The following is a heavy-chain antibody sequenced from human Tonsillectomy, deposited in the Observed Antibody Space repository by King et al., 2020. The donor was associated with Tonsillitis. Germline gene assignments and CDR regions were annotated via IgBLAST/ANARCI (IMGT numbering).Heavy chain of an antibody. CDR3: ERDGRELTGDYYFDY. CDR2: ISYDGINK. Sequence: VQLVESGGGVVQPGRSLRLSCAASGFTFSTYTMHWVRQAPGKGLEWVAVISYDGINKYYADSVQGRFTISRDNSKNTLYLQMNSLRAEDTAVYYCERDGRELTGDYYFDYWGQGTLVTVSS. J-gene: IGHJ4*02. D-gene: IGHD7-27*01. CDR1: GFTFSTYT. V-gene: IGHV3-30-3*01.